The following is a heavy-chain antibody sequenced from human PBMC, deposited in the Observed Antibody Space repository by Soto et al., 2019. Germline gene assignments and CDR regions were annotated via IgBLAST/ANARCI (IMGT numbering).Heavy chain of an antibody. CDR1: GFTFSSYS. J-gene: IGHJ2*01. CDR3: AREKSGVDAWYFDL. D-gene: IGHD2-15*01. V-gene: IGHV3-21*01. CDR2: ISSTSAYI. Sequence: EVQLVESGGGLVKPGGSLRLSCAASGFTFSSYSMNWVRQAPGRGLEWVSSISSTSAYIYYADSVKGRFTISRDNAKNSLYLQMNSLRAEDTAVYYCAREKSGVDAWYFDLWGRGTLVAVSS.